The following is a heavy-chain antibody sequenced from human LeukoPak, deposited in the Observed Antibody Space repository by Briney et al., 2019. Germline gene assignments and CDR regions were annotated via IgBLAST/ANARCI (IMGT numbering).Heavy chain of an antibody. CDR1: GFTFSSYA. CDR2: ISYDGSNK. CDR3: ARDGAVVVIARFFDY. V-gene: IGHV3-30*01. Sequence: GKSLRLSCAASGFTFSSYAMHWVRQAPGKGLEWVAVISYDGSNKYYADSVKGRFTISRDNSKNTLYLQMNSLRAEDTAVYYCARDGAVVVIARFFDYWGQGTLVTVSS. D-gene: IGHD3-22*01. J-gene: IGHJ4*02.